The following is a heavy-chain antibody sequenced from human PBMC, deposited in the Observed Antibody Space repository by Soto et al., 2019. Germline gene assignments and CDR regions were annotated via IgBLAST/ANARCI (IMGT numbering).Heavy chain of an antibody. CDR3: AMGARYRSAVAGPGGDY. Sequence: GGSLRLSCAASGFTFSSYAMSWVRQAPGKGLEWVSAISGSGGSTYYADSVKGRFTISRDNSKNTLYLQMNSLRAEDTAVYYCAMGARYRSAVAGPGGDYWGQGTLVTVSS. V-gene: IGHV3-23*01. J-gene: IGHJ4*02. D-gene: IGHD5-12*01. CDR2: ISGSGGST. CDR1: GFTFSSYA.